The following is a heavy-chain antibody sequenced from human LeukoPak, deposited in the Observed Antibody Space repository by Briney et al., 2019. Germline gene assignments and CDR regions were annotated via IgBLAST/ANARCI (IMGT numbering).Heavy chain of an antibody. V-gene: IGHV5-51*01. J-gene: IGHJ4*02. CDR2: IYPGDSDT. Sequence: GESLKISCKGSGHSFTSYWIGWVRQMPGKGLEWMGIIYPGDSDTRYSPSFQGQVTISADKSISTAYLPWSSLKASDTAMYYCARRASCSSTSFPHRPFDYWGQGTLVTVSS. CDR3: ARRASCSSTSFPHRPFDY. D-gene: IGHD2-2*01. CDR1: GHSFTSYW.